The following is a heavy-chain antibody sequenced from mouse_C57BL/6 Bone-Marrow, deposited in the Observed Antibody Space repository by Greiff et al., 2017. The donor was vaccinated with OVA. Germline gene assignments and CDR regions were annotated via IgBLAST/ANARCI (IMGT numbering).Heavy chain of an antibody. CDR3: ARRREPYYYAMDF. CDR1: GYTFTSYW. J-gene: IGHJ4*01. V-gene: IGHV1-69*01. Sequence: QVQLQQPGAELVMPGASVKLSCKASGYTFTSYWMHWVTQRPGQGLEWIGEIDPSDSYTNYNQKFKGKSTLTVDKSSSTAYMQLSSLTSEDSAVYYCARRREPYYYAMDFWGQGTSVTVSS. CDR2: IDPSDSYT.